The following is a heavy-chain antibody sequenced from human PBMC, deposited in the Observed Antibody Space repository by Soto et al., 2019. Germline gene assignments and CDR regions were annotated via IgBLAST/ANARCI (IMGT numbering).Heavy chain of an antibody. Sequence: GGSLRLSCAASGFTFSSYGMHWVRQAPGKGLEWVAVIWYDGSNKYYADSVKGRFTISRDNSKNTLYLQMNSLRAEDTAVYYCARDMTYYYDSSDYWGQGTLVTVSS. CDR2: IWYDGSNK. CDR1: GFTFSSYG. J-gene: IGHJ4*02. V-gene: IGHV3-33*01. D-gene: IGHD3-22*01. CDR3: ARDMTYYYDSSDY.